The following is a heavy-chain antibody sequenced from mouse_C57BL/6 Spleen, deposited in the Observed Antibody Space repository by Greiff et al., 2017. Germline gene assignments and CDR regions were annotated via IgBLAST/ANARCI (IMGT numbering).Heavy chain of an antibody. Sequence: VQLQQSGAELVKPGASVTLSCKASGYTFTSYWMHWVKQRPGQGLEWIGMIHPNSGSTNYNEKFKSKATLTVDKSSSTAYMQLSSLTSEDSAVYYCARSSNWGPFDYWGQGTTLTVSS. J-gene: IGHJ2*01. D-gene: IGHD4-1*01. V-gene: IGHV1-64*01. CDR2: IHPNSGST. CDR3: ARSSNWGPFDY. CDR1: GYTFTSYW.